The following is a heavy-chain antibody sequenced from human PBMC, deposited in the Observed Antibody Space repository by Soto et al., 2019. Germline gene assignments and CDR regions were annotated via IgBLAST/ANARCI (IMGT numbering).Heavy chain of an antibody. CDR3: AKEIDYIWGSYRYNNGNDY. CDR2: ISGSGGST. D-gene: IGHD3-16*02. V-gene: IGHV3-23*01. Sequence: GGSLRLSCAASGFTFSSYAMSWVRQAPGKGLEWVSAISGSGGSTYYADSVKGRFTISRDNSKNTLYLQMNSLRAEDTAVYYCAKEIDYIWGSYRYNNGNDYWGQGTLVTVSS. J-gene: IGHJ4*02. CDR1: GFTFSSYA.